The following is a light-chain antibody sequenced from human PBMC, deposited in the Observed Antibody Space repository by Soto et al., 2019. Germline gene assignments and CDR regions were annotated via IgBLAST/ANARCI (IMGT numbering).Light chain of an antibody. CDR3: LQYDTSPLT. CDR1: QSISSND. J-gene: IGKJ4*01. Sequence: EIVLTQSPGTLSLSPGEIATLSCSASQSISSNDLAWFQQKPGQAPRLLIYGASTRATGIPDRFGGSGSGTDFTLTISSLEPEDFALYHCLQYDTSPLTFGGGTKVDIK. V-gene: IGKV3-20*01. CDR2: GAS.